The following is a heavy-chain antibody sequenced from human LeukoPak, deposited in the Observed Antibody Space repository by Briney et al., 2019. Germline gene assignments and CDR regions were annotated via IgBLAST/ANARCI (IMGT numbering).Heavy chain of an antibody. CDR2: IYHSGST. CDR1: GYSISSGYY. CDR3: ARVGYRDDIVVVPAAHEWAISRRYNWFDP. D-gene: IGHD2-2*01. Sequence: SETLSLTCTVSGYSISSGYYWGWIRQPPGKGLEWIGSIYHSGSTYYNPSLKSRVTISVDTSKNQFSLKLSSVTAADTAVYYCARVGYRDDIVVVPAAHEWAISRRYNWFDPWGQGTLVTVSS. J-gene: IGHJ5*02. V-gene: IGHV4-38-2*02.